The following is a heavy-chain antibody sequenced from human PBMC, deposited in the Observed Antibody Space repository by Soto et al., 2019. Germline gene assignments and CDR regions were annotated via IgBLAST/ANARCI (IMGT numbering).Heavy chain of an antibody. CDR3: ARDNAPRGGMDV. CDR2: IIPIFGTA. J-gene: IGHJ6*02. CDR1: GGTFSSYA. V-gene: IGHV1-69*01. Sequence: QVQLVQSGAEVKKPGSSVKVSCKASGGTFSSYAISWVRQAPGQGLEWMGGIIPIFGTANYAQKFQGRVTITADESTSTAYMELRSRRSEDTAVYYCARDNAPRGGMDVWGQGTTVTVSS.